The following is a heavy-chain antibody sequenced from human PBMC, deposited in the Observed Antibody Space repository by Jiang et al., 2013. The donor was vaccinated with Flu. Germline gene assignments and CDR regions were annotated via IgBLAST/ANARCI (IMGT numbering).Heavy chain of an antibody. CDR3: AKDPKPPGYYYYYGMDV. CDR1: GFTFSSYG. V-gene: IGHV3-30*18. D-gene: IGHD1-14*01. CDR2: ISYDGSNK. Sequence: VQLVESGGGVVQPGRSLRLSCAASGFTFSSYGMHWVRQAPGKGLEWVAVISYDGSNKYYADSVKGRFTISRDNSKNTLYLQMNSLRAEDTAVYYCAKDPKPPGYYYYYGMDVWGQGTTVTVSS. J-gene: IGHJ6*02.